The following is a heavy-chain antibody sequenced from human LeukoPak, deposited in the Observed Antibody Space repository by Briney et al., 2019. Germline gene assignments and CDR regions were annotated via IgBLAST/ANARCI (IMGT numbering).Heavy chain of an antibody. CDR3: AKDLSRFPLYDAFDI. D-gene: IGHD2-2*02. CDR2: ISGSGGST. Sequence: GASVKVSCKASGGTFSSYAMSWVRQAPGKGLEWVSAISGSGGSTYYADFVKGRFTISRDNSKNTLYLQMNSLRAEDTAVYYCAKDLSRFPLYDAFDIWGQGTMVTVSS. J-gene: IGHJ3*02. CDR1: GGTFSSYA. V-gene: IGHV3-23*01.